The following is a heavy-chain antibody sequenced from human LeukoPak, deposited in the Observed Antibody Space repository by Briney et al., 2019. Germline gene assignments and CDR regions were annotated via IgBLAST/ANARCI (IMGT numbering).Heavy chain of an antibody. J-gene: IGHJ6*02. CDR3: AKDREYSGSYRPGPTRYYYGMDV. V-gene: IGHV3-23*01. CDR2: ISGTGGNT. Sequence: PGGSLRPSCAASGFTFSSYAMSWVRQAPGKGLEWVSGISGTGGNTYYADSVKGRFTISRDNSKNTLYLQMNSLRAEDTAVFYCAKDREYSGSYRPGPTRYYYGMDVWGQGTTVTVSS. D-gene: IGHD1-26*01. CDR1: GFTFSSYA.